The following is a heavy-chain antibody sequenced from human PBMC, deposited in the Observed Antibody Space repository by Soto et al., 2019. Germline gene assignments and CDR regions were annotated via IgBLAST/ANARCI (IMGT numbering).Heavy chain of an antibody. Sequence: ASVKVSCKASGYTFTGYYLQWVRQAPGQGLEWMGWINPNSGDTNYTQKFQGRVTMTRDTSITTGYLELTRLRSDDTAVYYCARSSWRIFGVVIGWFDTWGQGTLVTVS. CDR1: GYTFTGYY. V-gene: IGHV1-2*02. D-gene: IGHD3-3*02. CDR3: ARSSWRIFGVVIGWFDT. CDR2: INPNSGDT. J-gene: IGHJ5*02.